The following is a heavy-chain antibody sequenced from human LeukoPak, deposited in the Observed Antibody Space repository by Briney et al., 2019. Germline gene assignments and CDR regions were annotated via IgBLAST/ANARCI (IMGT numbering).Heavy chain of an antibody. D-gene: IGHD3-3*01. J-gene: IGHJ6*01. V-gene: IGHV4-59*08. CDR3: ARHLQWAIPPSPYGMNV. CDR1: GGSISSYY. CDR2: IYYSGNT. Sequence: SETLSLTCSVSGGSISSYYWSWIRQPPGKGLECIGYIYYSGNTNYLPSLKSRVTISLDTSKSQFSLTLYSVTAADTAVYYCARHLQWAIPPSPYGMNVWGQGTTVTVSS.